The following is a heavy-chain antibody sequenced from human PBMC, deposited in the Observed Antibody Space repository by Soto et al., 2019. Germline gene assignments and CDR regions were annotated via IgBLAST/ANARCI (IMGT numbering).Heavy chain of an antibody. CDR1: GGTFSSYA. D-gene: IGHD3-3*01. J-gene: IGHJ5*02. V-gene: IGHV1-69*01. CDR2: IIPIFGTA. CDR3: ARENRFLEWLLCWFDP. Sequence: QVQLVQSGAEVKKPGSSVKVSCKASGGTFSSYAISWVRQAPGQGLEWMGGIIPIFGTANYAQRFQGRVTITADESTSTAYMELSSLRSEDTAVYYCARENRFLEWLLCWFDPWGQGTLVTVSS.